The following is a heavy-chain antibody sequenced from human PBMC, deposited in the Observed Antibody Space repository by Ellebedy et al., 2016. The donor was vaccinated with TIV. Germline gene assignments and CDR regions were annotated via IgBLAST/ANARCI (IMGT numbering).Heavy chain of an antibody. Sequence: SETLSLTCTVSGGSINSYFWTWIRQPPGKGLEWIGYIFHSGTASYNPSLKSRVSMSVDTSKNQFSLELKSVTAADTAVYYCARDMVQGMVAVYVWFDYWGQGTLVTVSS. CDR3: ARDMVQGMVAVYVWFDY. CDR1: GGSINSYF. D-gene: IGHD3-10*01. V-gene: IGHV4-59*01. CDR2: IFHSGTA. J-gene: IGHJ4*02.